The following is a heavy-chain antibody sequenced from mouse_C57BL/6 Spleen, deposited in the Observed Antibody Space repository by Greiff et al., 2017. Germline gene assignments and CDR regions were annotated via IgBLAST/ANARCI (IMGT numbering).Heavy chain of an antibody. Sequence: QVQLQQPGAELVKPGASVKMSCKASGYTFTSYWITWVKQRPGQGLEWIGDIYPGSGSTKYNEKFKSKATLTVDTSSSTAYMQLSSLTSEDSAVYYCAGSGLLQGYAMDYWGQGTSVTVSS. CDR2: IYPGSGST. D-gene: IGHD2-3*01. CDR3: AGSGLLQGYAMDY. J-gene: IGHJ4*01. CDR1: GYTFTSYW. V-gene: IGHV1-55*01.